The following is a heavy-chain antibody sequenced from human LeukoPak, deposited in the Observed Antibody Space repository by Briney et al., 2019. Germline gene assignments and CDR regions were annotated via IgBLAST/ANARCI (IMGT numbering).Heavy chain of an antibody. J-gene: IGHJ4*02. CDR2: IWYDGSNK. D-gene: IGHD6-19*01. Sequence: GGSLRLSCAASGFTFSSYGMHWVRQAPGKGLEWVAVIWYDGSNKYYADPVKGRFTISRDNSKNTLYLQMNSLRAEDTAVYYCARDMSDSSGWLLFDYWGQGTLVTVSS. V-gene: IGHV3-33*01. CDR3: ARDMSDSSGWLLFDY. CDR1: GFTFSSYG.